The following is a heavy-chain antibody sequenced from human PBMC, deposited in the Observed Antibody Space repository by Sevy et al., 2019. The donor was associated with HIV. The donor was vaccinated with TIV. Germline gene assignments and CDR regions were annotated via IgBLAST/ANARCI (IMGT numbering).Heavy chain of an antibody. D-gene: IGHD2-8*01. CDR3: AREGCSRPHDY. CDR2: LSFGWGKI. Sequence: GGSLRLSCAASGFAFSEYSMSWIRQAPGTGLEWVATLSFGWGKINYADSVKGGLTISRDNSKNSCYLQMDNLRVEDTALYYCAREGCSRPHDYWGQGTRVTVSS. CDR1: GFAFSEYS. J-gene: IGHJ4*02. V-gene: IGHV3-23*01.